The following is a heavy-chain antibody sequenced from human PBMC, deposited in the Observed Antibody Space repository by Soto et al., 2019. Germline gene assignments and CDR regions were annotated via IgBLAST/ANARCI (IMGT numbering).Heavy chain of an antibody. J-gene: IGHJ4*02. CDR2: IIPILDIA. CDR1: GGTFSNYA. D-gene: IGHD2-15*01. CDR3: ARALKGGGNTKYYFDY. Sequence: QVQLVQSGAEVKKPGSSVKVSCQASGGTFSNYAINWVRQAPGQGLEWMGRIIPILDIANYAQKFRGRVTITADKSTSTASMELSSLRSEDTAVYYCARALKGGGNTKYYFDYWGQGTLVAVSS. V-gene: IGHV1-69*04.